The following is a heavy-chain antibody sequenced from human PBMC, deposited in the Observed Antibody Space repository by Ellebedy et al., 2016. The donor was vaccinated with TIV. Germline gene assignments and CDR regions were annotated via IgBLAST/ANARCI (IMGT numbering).Heavy chain of an antibody. V-gene: IGHV1-3*01. CDR3: ARRGFGYYYYGMDV. CDR1: GYTFTSYA. CDR2: INAGNGNT. J-gene: IGHJ6*02. D-gene: IGHD2-15*01. Sequence: ASVKVSCXASGYTFTSYAMHWVRQAPGQRLEWMGEINAGNGNTKYSQKFQGRVTITRDTSASTAYMELSSLRSEDTAVYYCARRGFGYYYYGMDVWGQGTTVTVSS.